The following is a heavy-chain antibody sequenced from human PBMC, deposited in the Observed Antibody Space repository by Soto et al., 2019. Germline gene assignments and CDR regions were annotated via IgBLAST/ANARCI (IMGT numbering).Heavy chain of an antibody. Sequence: GGSLRLSCAASGFTCSSYSMNWVRQAPGKGLEWVSYISSSSSTIYYADSVKGRFTISRDNAKNSLYLQMNSLRDEDTAVYYCARGGNSRQQLVENYYYYYGMDVWGQGTTVTVSS. CDR3: ARGGNSRQQLVENYYYYYGMDV. CDR1: GFTCSSYS. J-gene: IGHJ6*02. D-gene: IGHD6-13*01. V-gene: IGHV3-48*02. CDR2: ISSSSSTI.